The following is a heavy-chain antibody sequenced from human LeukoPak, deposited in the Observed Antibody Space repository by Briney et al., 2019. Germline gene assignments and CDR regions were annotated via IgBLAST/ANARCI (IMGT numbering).Heavy chain of an antibody. D-gene: IGHD6-19*01. J-gene: IGHJ4*02. CDR1: GYSISSGYY. CDR2: IDHSGST. V-gene: IGHV4-38-2*02. Sequence: SETLSLTCSVSGYSISSGYYWGWIRQPPGKGLEWIGSIDHSGSTYYNPSLKGRVTTSVVTSKNQFSLKLRSVTAADTAVYYCARDSALAQAVMFDYWGQGTLVTVSS. CDR3: ARDSALAQAVMFDY.